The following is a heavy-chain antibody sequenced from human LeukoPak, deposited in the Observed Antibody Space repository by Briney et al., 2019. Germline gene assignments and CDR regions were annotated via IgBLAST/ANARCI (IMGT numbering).Heavy chain of an antibody. V-gene: IGHV1-69*13. CDR2: IIPIFGTA. D-gene: IGHD3-22*01. CDR3: ARHTYYYDSSGPGTFDY. Sequence: GASVKVSCKASGGTFSGYAISWVRQAPGQGLEWMGGIIPIFGTANYAQKFQGRVTITADESTSTAYMELSSLRSEDTAVYYCARHTYYYDSSGPGTFDYWGQGTLVTVSS. J-gene: IGHJ4*02. CDR1: GGTFSGYA.